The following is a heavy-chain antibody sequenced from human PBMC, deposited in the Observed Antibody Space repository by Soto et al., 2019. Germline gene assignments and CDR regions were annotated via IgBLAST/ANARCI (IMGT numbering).Heavy chain of an antibody. J-gene: IGHJ4*02. CDR1: GFTFSSYA. CDR2: ISGSGGST. CDR3: AKDHPARQWLESLWGFDY. Sequence: EVQLLESGGGLVQPGGSLRLSCAASGFTFSSYAMSWVRQAPGKGLEWVSAISGSGGSTYYADSVKGRFTISRDNSKNTLYLQMNSLRAEDTAVYYCAKDHPARQWLESLWGFDYWGQGTLVTVSS. D-gene: IGHD6-19*01. V-gene: IGHV3-23*01.